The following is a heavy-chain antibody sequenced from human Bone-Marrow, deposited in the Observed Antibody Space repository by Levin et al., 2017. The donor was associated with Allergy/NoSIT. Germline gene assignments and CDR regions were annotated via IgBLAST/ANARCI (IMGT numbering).Heavy chain of an antibody. CDR2: ISGSGGST. J-gene: IGHJ6*02. CDR1: GFTFSSYA. V-gene: IGHV3-23*01. CDR3: AKDAVPIGLFGVVIGELVWYYGMDV. Sequence: GGSLRLSCAASGFTFSSYAMSWVRQAPGKGLEWVSAISGSGGSTYYADSVKGRFTISRDNSKNTLYLQMNSLRAEDTAVYYCAKDAVPIGLFGVVIGELVWYYGMDVWGQGTTVTVSS. D-gene: IGHD3-3*01.